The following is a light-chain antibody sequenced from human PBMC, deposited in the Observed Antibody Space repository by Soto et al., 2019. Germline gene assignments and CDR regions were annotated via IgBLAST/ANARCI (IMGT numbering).Light chain of an antibody. J-gene: IGKJ1*01. CDR1: QSVSSSY. Sequence: EIVLTQSPGTLSLSPVERATLSCMASQSVSSSYLAWYQQKPGQAPRLLIYGAFNRATGIPDRFSGSGSGTDFTLTISRLEPEDFAVYYCQQYGSSGTFGQGTKVDIK. V-gene: IGKV3-20*01. CDR2: GAF. CDR3: QQYGSSGT.